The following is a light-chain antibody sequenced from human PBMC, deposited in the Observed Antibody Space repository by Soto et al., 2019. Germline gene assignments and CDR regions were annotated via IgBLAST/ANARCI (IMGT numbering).Light chain of an antibody. Sequence: IVMTQSPATLSVFPGERATLSCRASQSISNNLAWLQQKPGQAPRLLIYAASTRATGVPARFSGSGSGTDFTLTISSLQPEDFAVYYCHQYNNWPPMHTSGQGTKLEIK. CDR2: AAS. CDR1: QSISNN. CDR3: HQYNNWPPMHT. J-gene: IGKJ2*01. V-gene: IGKV3-15*01.